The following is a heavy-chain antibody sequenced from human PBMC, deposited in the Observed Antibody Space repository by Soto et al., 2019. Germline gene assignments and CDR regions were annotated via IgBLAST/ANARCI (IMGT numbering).Heavy chain of an antibody. J-gene: IGHJ4*02. CDR1: GGTFSSFP. V-gene: IGHV1-69*01. CDR2: IMPIFGTT. CDR3: AMIEYSSGSDY. Sequence: QVQLVQSGAEVKKPGSSLKVSCKASGGTFSSFPIAWVRQAPGQGLEWVGGIMPIFGTTKYAQNFRDRVTIYADESTSTAYMELSSMRFEDTAVYYCAMIEYSSGSDYWGQGTLVTVFS. D-gene: IGHD6-19*01.